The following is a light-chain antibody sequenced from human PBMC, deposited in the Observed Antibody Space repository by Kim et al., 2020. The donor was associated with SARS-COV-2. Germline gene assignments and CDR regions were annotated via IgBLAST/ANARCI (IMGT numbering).Light chain of an antibody. J-gene: IGKJ1*01. CDR1: QNIDNF. Sequence: ASVGDSVTITCRASQNIDNFLNWYQQKPGKAPNLVIYGASSLQSGVPSRFSGNISGTNFTLTIGSLQPEDFASYYCQQSYSTPRTFGQGTKVDIK. CDR2: GAS. V-gene: IGKV1-39*01. CDR3: QQSYSTPRT.